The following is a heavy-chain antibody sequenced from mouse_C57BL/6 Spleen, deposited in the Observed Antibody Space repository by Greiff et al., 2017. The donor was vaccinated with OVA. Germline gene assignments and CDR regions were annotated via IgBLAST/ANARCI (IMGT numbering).Heavy chain of an antibody. CDR1: GYTFTDYY. Sequence: QVQLQQSGAELVRPGASVKLSCKASGYTFTDYYINWVKQRPGQGLEWIARIYPGSGNTYYNEKFKGKATLTAEKSSSTAYMQLSSLTSEDSAVYFSARDRGYDGDYAMDYWGQGTSVTVSS. J-gene: IGHJ4*01. D-gene: IGHD2-2*01. CDR2: IYPGSGNT. CDR3: ARDRGYDGDYAMDY. V-gene: IGHV1-76*01.